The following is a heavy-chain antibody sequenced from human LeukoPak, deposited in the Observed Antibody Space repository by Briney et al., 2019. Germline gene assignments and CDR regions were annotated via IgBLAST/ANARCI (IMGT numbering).Heavy chain of an antibody. CDR3: GRGQGHGFDI. CDR1: RFIFSSYW. CDR2: INSDGSIT. V-gene: IGHV3-74*01. J-gene: IGHJ3*02. Sequence: GWSLSLSFVSTRFIFSSYWMHWVRQAAGKGRVWVSGINSDGSITRYAESVKGRFTISRDNAKNTLYLQMNSLRAEDTAVYYCGRGQGHGFDIWGQGTMVAVSS.